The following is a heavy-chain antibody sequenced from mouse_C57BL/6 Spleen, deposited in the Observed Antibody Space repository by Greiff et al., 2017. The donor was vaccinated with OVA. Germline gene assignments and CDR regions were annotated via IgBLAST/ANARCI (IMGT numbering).Heavy chain of an antibody. CDR3: VREEGVDVYYGYFDV. V-gene: IGHV10-1*01. D-gene: IGHD1-1*01. J-gene: IGHJ1*03. Sequence: EVQLVESGGGLVQPKGSLKLSCAASGFSFNTYAMNWVRQAPGKGLEWVARIRSKSNNYATYYADSVKDRFTISRDDSESMLYLQMNNLKTEDTAMYYCVREEGVDVYYGYFDVWGTGTTVTVSS. CDR1: GFSFNTYA. CDR2: IRSKSNNYAT.